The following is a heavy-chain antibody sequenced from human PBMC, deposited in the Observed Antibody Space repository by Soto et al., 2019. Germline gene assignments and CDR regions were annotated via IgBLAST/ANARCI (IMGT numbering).Heavy chain of an antibody. Sequence: SVKVSCKASGGTFSSYTISWVRQAPGQGLEWMGRIIPILGIANYAQKLQGRVTMTTDTSTSTAYMELRSLRSDDTAVYYCARAKADYYGSGSYYNCWGQGTLVTVSS. CDR3: ARAKADYYGSGSYYNC. V-gene: IGHV1-69*02. D-gene: IGHD3-10*01. CDR2: IIPILGIA. CDR1: GGTFSSYT. J-gene: IGHJ4*02.